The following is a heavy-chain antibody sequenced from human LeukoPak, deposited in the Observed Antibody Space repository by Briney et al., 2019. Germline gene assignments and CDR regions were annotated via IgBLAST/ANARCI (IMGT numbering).Heavy chain of an antibody. CDR2: IRDSGEA. J-gene: IGHJ5*02. CDR3: ARDRAALQDWVEFDP. D-gene: IGHD3/OR15-3a*01. CDR1: GFPFSNYW. Sequence: GGSLRLSCAGSGFPFSNYWMAWVRQAPGKGLEWVGLIRDSGEAFYADFVRGRFAISRDESENTLYLQMNSLRVEDTAVYFCARDRAALQDWVEFDPWGQGTPVIVSS. V-gene: IGHV3-66*03.